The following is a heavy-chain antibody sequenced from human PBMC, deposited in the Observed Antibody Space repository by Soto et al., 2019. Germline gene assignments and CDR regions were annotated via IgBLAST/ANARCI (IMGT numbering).Heavy chain of an antibody. Sequence: GGSLRLPCVLSGLPSDNYGINCAPKPPEKGLEGVCTVCKGDYTSYSDSVKGRLTISRDNGKNTVSLQMNTLRAEDTAVYYCAREDSIIMQAVSDFLGQGTLGTVPS. CDR2: VCKGDYT. D-gene: IGHD3-22*01. CDR1: GLPSDNYG. CDR3: AREDSIIMQAVSDF. J-gene: IGHJ4*02. V-gene: IGHV3-21*04.